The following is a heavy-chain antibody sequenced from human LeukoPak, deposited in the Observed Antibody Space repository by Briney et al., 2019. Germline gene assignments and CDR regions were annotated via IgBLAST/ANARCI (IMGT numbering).Heavy chain of an antibody. CDR2: ISYDATNK. CDR3: AKFSAFYGMDV. J-gene: IGHJ6*02. CDR1: GFTFSNYA. V-gene: IGHV3-30-3*02. D-gene: IGHD3-10*01. Sequence: PGGSLRLSCAASGFTFSNYALLWVRQAPGKGLEWVAIISYDATNKYYADSVKGRFTISRDNSKNTLYLQMNSLRAEDTAVYYCAKFSAFYGMDVWGQGTAVTVSS.